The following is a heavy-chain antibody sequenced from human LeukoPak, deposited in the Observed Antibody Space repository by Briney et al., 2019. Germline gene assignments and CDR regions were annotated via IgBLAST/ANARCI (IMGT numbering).Heavy chain of an antibody. CDR1: GFTFSSYS. CDR2: ISSSSSYI. J-gene: IGHJ4*02. Sequence: GGSLRLSCAASGFTFSSYSMNWVRQAPGKGLESVSSISSSSSYIYYADSVKGRFTISRDNAKNSLYLQINSLRAEDTAVYYCARDINNYYDSSGYYEGDYWGQGTLVTVSS. V-gene: IGHV3-21*01. D-gene: IGHD3-22*01. CDR3: ARDINNYYDSSGYYEGDY.